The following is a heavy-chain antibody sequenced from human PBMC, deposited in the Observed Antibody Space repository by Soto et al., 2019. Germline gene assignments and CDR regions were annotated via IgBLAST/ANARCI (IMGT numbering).Heavy chain of an antibody. CDR3: AKGENDYYGSGTYFEY. CDR1: GFTFSSDA. J-gene: IGHJ4*02. Sequence: EVQLLESGGGLVKPGGSLRLSCAASGFTFSSDAMSWVRQAPGKGLEWVSGISASGRTTYYADSVKGRFIISRDNSNNTLFLQMNRLRAEDTAIYYCAKGENDYYGSGTYFEYWGQGTLVPVSS. CDR2: ISASGRTT. D-gene: IGHD3-10*01. V-gene: IGHV3-23*01.